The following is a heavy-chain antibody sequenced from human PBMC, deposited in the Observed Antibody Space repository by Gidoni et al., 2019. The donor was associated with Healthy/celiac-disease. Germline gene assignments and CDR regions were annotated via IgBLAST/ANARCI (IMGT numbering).Heavy chain of an antibody. CDR3: ARLGAVAGTFDY. V-gene: IGHV3-48*03. J-gene: IGHJ4*02. CDR2: ISSSGSTI. CDR1: GFTFSSYE. Sequence: EVQLVESGGGLVQPGGSVRRSCAASGFTFSSYEMNWVRPAPGKGLEWVSYISSSGSTIYYAVSVKGRFTISRDNAKNSLYLQMNSLRAEDTAVYYCARLGAVAGTFDYWGQGTLVTVSS. D-gene: IGHD6-19*01.